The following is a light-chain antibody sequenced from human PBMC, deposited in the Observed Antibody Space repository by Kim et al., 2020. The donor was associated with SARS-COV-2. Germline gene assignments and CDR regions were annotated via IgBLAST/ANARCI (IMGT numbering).Light chain of an antibody. CDR3: ATWDDSLSGRV. V-gene: IGLV1-47*02. J-gene: IGLJ2*01. CDR2: TNN. Sequence: QSALTQPPSASGTPGQRVTISCSGSSSNIGRNYVMWYQQLPGTAPKLLIFTNNQRPSGVPDRFSGSKSDTSASLAISGLRSEDEADYYCATWDDSLSGRVFGGGTQLTVL. CDR1: SSNIGRNY.